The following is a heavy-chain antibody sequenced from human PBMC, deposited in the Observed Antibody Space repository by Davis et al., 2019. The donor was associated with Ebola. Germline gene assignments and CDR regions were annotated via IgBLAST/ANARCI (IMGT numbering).Heavy chain of an antibody. D-gene: IGHD4-17*01. CDR2: ISSSSSYI. V-gene: IGHV3-21*01. Sequence: GESLKISCAASGLTISSYSMNWVRQAPGKGLEWVSSISSSSSYIYYADSVKGRFTISRDNAKNSLYLQMNSLRAEDTAVYYCARAVNYYYYGMDVWGKGTTVTVSS. CDR1: GLTISSYS. CDR3: ARAVNYYYYGMDV. J-gene: IGHJ6*04.